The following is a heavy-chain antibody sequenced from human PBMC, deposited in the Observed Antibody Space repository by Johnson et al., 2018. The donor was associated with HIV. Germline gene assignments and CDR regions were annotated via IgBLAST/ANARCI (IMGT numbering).Heavy chain of an antibody. V-gene: IGHV3-74*03. CDR3: TTAGLRYFDWFTGAFDI. Sequence: VQLVESGGGLVQPGGSLRLSCTASGFRFSSSWMHWVRQAPGKGLVWVSRINSDGGSTAYADSVKGRFTISRENTKDTLYLQMNSLKTEDTAVYYCTTAGLRYFDWFTGAFDIWGQGTMVTVSS. J-gene: IGHJ3*02. CDR1: GFRFSSSW. D-gene: IGHD3-9*01. CDR2: INSDGGST.